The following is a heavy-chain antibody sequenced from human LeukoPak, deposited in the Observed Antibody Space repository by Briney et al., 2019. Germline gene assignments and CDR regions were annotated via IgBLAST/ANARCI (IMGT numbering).Heavy chain of an antibody. Sequence: GGSLRLSCAASGFTFSSYAMSWVRQAPGKGLEWVSAISGSGGSTYYADSVKGRFTISRDNSKNTLYLQMNSLRAEDTAVYYCPTPPPTRYDSSGYDFCWGQGTLVTVSS. CDR3: PTPPPTRYDSSGYDFC. CDR2: ISGSGGST. V-gene: IGHV3-23*01. J-gene: IGHJ4*02. D-gene: IGHD3-22*01. CDR1: GFTFSSYA.